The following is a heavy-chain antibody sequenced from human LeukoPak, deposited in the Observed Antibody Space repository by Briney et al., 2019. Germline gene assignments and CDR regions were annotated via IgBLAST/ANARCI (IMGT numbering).Heavy chain of an antibody. J-gene: IGHJ4*02. V-gene: IGHV3-53*01. Sequence: GGSLRLSCAASGFTVSSNYMSWVRQAPGKGLEWVSVIYSGGSIYYADSVKGRFTISRDNSKNTLYLQMNSLRAEDTAVYYCSLMTTVTTEDYWGQGTLVTVSS. CDR1: GFTVSSNY. CDR3: SLMTTVTTEDY. D-gene: IGHD4-17*01. CDR2: IYSGGSI.